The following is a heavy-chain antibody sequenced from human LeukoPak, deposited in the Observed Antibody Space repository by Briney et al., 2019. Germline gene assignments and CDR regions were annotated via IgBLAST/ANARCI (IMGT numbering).Heavy chain of an antibody. J-gene: IGHJ4*02. CDR2: VSSSSAYI. CDR3: ARVMTTVIKAFDY. Sequence: PGGSLRLSCAASGFTFSSYRMHWLRDGPGKGLVWVSSVSSSSAYIYYADSVKGRFTISRDNAKNSLYLQMNSLRAENTAVYYCARVMTTVIKAFDYWGQGTLVTVSS. V-gene: IGHV3-21*01. D-gene: IGHD4-17*01. CDR1: GFTFSSYR.